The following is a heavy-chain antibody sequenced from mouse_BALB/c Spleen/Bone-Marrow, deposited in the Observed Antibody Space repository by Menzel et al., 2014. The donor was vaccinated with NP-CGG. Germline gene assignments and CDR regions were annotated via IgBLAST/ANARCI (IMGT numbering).Heavy chain of an antibody. CDR3: TRLTYYGLTDY. CDR1: GFDFSRYW. V-gene: IGHV4-1*02. D-gene: IGHD1-2*01. Sequence: EVQGVESGGGLVQPGGSLKLSCTVSGFDFSRYWMSWVRQAPGKGLQWIGEINPESSTINYTPSLKDKFIISRDNAINTLYLQMSKVRSEDTALYYCTRLTYYGLTDYWGQGTTLTVSS. J-gene: IGHJ2*01. CDR2: INPESSTI.